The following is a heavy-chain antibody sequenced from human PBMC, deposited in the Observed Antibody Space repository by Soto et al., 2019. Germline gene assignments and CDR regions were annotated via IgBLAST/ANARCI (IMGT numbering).Heavy chain of an antibody. D-gene: IGHD2-21*02. CDR1: GFTFDDYA. CDR2: ISWNSGSI. J-gene: IGHJ6*02. Sequence: EVQLVESGGGLVQPGRSLRLSCAASGFTFDDYAMHWVRHAPGKGLEWVSGISWNSGSIGYADSVKGRFTISRDNAKNSLYLQMNSLRAEDTALYYCAKGRDGYYYYGMDVWGQGTTVTVSS. V-gene: IGHV3-9*01. CDR3: AKGRDGYYYYGMDV.